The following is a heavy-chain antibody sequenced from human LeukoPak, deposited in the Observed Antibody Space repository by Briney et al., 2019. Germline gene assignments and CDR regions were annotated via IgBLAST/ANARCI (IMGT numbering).Heavy chain of an antibody. J-gene: IGHJ4*02. Sequence: PSETLSLTCTVAGGSISSSTYYWGWIRQPPGKGLEWIGNIYYSGSTSYNPSLKSRVTISVDTSKNQFSLKLSSVTAADTAVYYCAREDSSGYWLYWGQGTLVTVSS. D-gene: IGHD3-22*01. V-gene: IGHV4-39*07. CDR2: IYYSGST. CDR1: GGSISSSTYY. CDR3: AREDSSGYWLY.